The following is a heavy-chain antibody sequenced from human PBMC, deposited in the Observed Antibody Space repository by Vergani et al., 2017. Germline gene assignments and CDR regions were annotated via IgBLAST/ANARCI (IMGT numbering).Heavy chain of an antibody. J-gene: IGHJ3*02. CDR3: ARSAIGYCSSTSCSGGAFDI. CDR2: IYPGDSDT. V-gene: IGHV5-51*01. D-gene: IGHD2-2*01. CDR1: GYSFTSYW. Sequence: EVQLVQSGAEVKKPGESLKISCKGSGYSFTSYWIGWVRQMPGKGLEWMGIIYPGDSDTRYSPSFQGQVTIPADKSISTAYLQWSSLKASDTAMYYCARSAIGYCSSTSCSGGAFDIWGQGTMVTVSS.